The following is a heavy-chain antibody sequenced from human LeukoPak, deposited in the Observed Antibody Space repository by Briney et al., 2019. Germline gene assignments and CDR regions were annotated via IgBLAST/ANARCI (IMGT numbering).Heavy chain of an antibody. Sequence: SETLSLTCAVSGGSISSGHWWTWVRQSPGKGLEWFGEIYHTGNTNYNPSLKSRVTMSVDRTMNQFSLSLNSVTAADTAVYYCARGRGGYNTYYYYYYMDVWGKGTTVTVSS. CDR2: IYHTGNT. CDR1: GGSISSGHW. D-gene: IGHD5-24*01. CDR3: ARGRGGYNTYYYYYYMDV. J-gene: IGHJ6*03. V-gene: IGHV4-4*02.